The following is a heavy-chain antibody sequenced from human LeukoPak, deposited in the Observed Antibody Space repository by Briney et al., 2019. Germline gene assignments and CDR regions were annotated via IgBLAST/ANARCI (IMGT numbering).Heavy chain of an antibody. CDR3: ARDYSSGYYYLFDY. V-gene: IGHV3-74*01. J-gene: IGHJ4*02. CDR1: GFTSSSYW. Sequence: AGGSLRLSCAASGFTSSSYWMHWVRQAPGKGLVWVSRINSDGSSTSYADSVKGRFTISRDNAKNTLYLQMNSLRAEDTAVYYCARDYSSGYYYLFDYWGQGTLVTVSS. D-gene: IGHD3-22*01. CDR2: INSDGSST.